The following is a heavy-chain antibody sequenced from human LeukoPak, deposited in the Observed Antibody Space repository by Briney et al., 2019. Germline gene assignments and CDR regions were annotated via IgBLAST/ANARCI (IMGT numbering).Heavy chain of an antibody. V-gene: IGHV4-34*01. CDR1: GGSFSGSY. CDR2: INHSGST. CDR3: ARRGETYYYDSSGYYYGAFDY. J-gene: IGHJ4*02. D-gene: IGHD3-22*01. Sequence: SETLSLTCAVYGGSFSGSYWSWIRQPPGKGLEWIGEINHSGSTNYNPSLKSRVTISVDKSKNQFSLKLSSVTAADTAVYYCARRGETYYYDSSGYYYGAFDYWGQGTLVTVSS.